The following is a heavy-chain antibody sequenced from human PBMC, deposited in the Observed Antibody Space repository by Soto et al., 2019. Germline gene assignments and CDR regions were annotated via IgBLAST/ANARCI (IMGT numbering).Heavy chain of an antibody. J-gene: IGHJ3*02. V-gene: IGHV1-69*12. CDR2: IIPIFGTA. D-gene: IGHD3-22*01. CDR3: ARDREYYYDSSGYWGNDAFDI. Sequence: QVQLVQSGAEVKKPGSSVKASCKASGGTFSSYAISWVRQAPGQGLEWMGGIIPIFGTANYAQKFQGRVTITADESTSTAYMELSSLRSEDTAVYYCARDREYYYDSSGYWGNDAFDIWGQGTMVTVSS. CDR1: GGTFSSYA.